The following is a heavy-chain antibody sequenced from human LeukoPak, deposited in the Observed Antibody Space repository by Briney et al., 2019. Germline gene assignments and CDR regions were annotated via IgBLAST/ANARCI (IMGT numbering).Heavy chain of an antibody. Sequence: PSETLSLTCTVSGSSINTPYYWAWIRQPPGEGLEWIGNIFHGVTTFYNPSLMNRVAISVDTSKNQFSLKLSSVTAADTAVYYCAGEGLSSGYWGQGTLVTVSS. CDR3: AGEGLSSGY. CDR2: IFHGVTT. CDR1: GSSINTPYY. D-gene: IGHD6-25*01. J-gene: IGHJ4*02. V-gene: IGHV4-38-2*02.